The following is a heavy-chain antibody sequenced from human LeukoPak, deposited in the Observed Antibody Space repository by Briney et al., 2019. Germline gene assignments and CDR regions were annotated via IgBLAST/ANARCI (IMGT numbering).Heavy chain of an antibody. D-gene: IGHD3-10*02. CDR1: GYTFTGYY. Sequence: GASVKVSCKASGYTFTGYYMHWVRQAPGQGLEWMGWINPNTGGASYAQKFQGRVTMTGDTSISTAYMDLRRLRSDDTAVYYCARGAAGQLWSVYYFDYWGRGTLVTVSS. V-gene: IGHV1-2*02. J-gene: IGHJ4*02. CDR2: INPNTGGA. CDR3: ARGAAGQLWSVYYFDY.